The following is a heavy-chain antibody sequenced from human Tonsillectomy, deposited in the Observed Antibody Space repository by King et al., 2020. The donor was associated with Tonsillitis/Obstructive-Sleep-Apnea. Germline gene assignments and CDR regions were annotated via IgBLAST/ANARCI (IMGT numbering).Heavy chain of an antibody. CDR3: ARDREDIVVVVASGGWFDP. CDR2: INPNSGGT. CDR1: GYTFTGYY. Sequence: QLVQSGAEVKKPGASVKVSCKASGYTFTGYYMHWVRQAPGQGLEWMGRINPNSGGTNYAQKCQGRVTMTRDTSISTAYMELSRLRSDDTAVYYCARDREDIVVVVASGGWFDPWGQGTLVTVSS. J-gene: IGHJ5*02. V-gene: IGHV1-2*06. D-gene: IGHD2-15*01.